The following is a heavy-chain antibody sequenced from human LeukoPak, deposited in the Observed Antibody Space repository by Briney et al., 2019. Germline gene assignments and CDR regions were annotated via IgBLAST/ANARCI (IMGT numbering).Heavy chain of an antibody. CDR2: INHSGST. D-gene: IGHD3-10*01. V-gene: IGHV4-34*01. CDR1: GGSFSGYY. CDR3: ARCTRITMVRGVIITGIYYFDY. Sequence: PSVTLSLTCAVYGGSFSGYYWSWIRQPPGKGLEWIGEINHSGSTNYNPSLKSRVTISVDTSKNQFSLKLSSVTAADTAVYYCARCTRITMVRGVIITGIYYFDYWGQGTLVTVSS. J-gene: IGHJ4*02.